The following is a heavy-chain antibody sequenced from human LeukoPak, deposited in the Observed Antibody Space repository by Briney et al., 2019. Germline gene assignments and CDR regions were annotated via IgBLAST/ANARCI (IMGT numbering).Heavy chain of an antibody. J-gene: IGHJ5*02. CDR3: ARDDWLRYCSGGSCRFDP. Sequence: SVKVPCKASGGTFSSYAISWVRQAPGQGLEWMGGIIPIFGTANYAQNFQGRVTITADDSTSTAYMELSSLRSDDTAVYYCARDDWLRYCSGGSCRFDPWGQGTRVTVSS. D-gene: IGHD2-15*01. CDR1: GGTFSSYA. CDR2: IIPIFGTA. V-gene: IGHV1-69*13.